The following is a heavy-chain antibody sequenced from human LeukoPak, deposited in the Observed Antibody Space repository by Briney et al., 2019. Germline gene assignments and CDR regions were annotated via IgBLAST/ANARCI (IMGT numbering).Heavy chain of an antibody. V-gene: IGHV1-69*04. Sequence: SVKVSCKASGGTFSSYAISWVRQAPGQGLEWMGRIIPILGIANYAQKFQGRVTITADKSTSTAYMELSSLRSEDTAVYYCARLTVVTPNDYWGQGTLVTVSS. J-gene: IGHJ4*02. CDR1: GGTFSSYA. CDR3: ARLTVVTPNDY. CDR2: IIPILGIA. D-gene: IGHD4-23*01.